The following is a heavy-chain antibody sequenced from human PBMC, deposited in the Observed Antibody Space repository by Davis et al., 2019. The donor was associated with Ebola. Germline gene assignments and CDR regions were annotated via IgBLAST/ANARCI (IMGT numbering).Heavy chain of an antibody. Sequence: MPSETLSLTCAVSGGSISSGGYSWSWIRQPPGKGLEWIGYIYHSGSTYYNPSLKSRVTISVDTSKNQFSLKLSSVTAADTAVYYCARMKVLLWFGTLDYWGQGTLVTVSS. CDR1: GGSISSGGYS. D-gene: IGHD3-10*01. CDR2: IYHSGST. CDR3: ARMKVLLWFGTLDY. J-gene: IGHJ4*02. V-gene: IGHV4-30-2*01.